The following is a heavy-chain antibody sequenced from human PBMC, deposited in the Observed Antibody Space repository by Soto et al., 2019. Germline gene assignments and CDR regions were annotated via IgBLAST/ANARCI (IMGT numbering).Heavy chain of an antibody. J-gene: IGHJ4*02. CDR3: ARLLVVVPAATSFDY. D-gene: IGHD2-2*01. CDR2: IYPGDSDT. Sequence: GESLKISCKGSGYSFTSYWIGCVRQMPGKGLEWMGIIYPGDSDTRYSPSFQGQVTISADKSISTAYLQWSSLKASDTAMYYCARLLVVVPAATSFDYWGQGTLVTVSS. V-gene: IGHV5-51*01. CDR1: GYSFTSYW.